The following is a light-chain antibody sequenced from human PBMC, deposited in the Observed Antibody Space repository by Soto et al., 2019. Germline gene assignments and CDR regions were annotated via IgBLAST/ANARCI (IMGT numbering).Light chain of an antibody. CDR2: EVS. Sequence: QSVLTQPASVSGSPGQSITISCTGTSSDIGTYNYVSWNQQHPGKAPKVIIYEVSNRPSGVSNRFSGSKSGNTASLTISGLQAEDEADYYCSSYTSSNTLVFGTGTNVTVL. CDR3: SSYTSSNTLV. CDR1: SSDIGTYNY. J-gene: IGLJ1*01. V-gene: IGLV2-14*01.